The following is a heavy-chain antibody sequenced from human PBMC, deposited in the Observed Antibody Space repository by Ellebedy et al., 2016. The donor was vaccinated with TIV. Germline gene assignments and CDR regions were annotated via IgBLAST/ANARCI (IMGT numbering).Heavy chain of an antibody. CDR2: INAGGERI. V-gene: IGHV3-48*02. Sequence: GESLKISCAASGFIVSSNYMNWVRQAPGKGLEWISYINAGGERIYYADSVKGRFTISRDNARNILYLHMNSLRDEDTAVYYCASRAASWYSDNNWFDPWGQGSPVTVSS. CDR3: ASRAASWYSDNNWFDP. J-gene: IGHJ5*02. CDR1: GFIVSSNY. D-gene: IGHD6-13*01.